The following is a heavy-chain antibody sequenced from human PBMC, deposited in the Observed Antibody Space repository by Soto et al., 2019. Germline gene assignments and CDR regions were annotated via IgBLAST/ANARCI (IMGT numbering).Heavy chain of an antibody. CDR1: GFTVSSNY. Sequence: EVQLVESGGGLVQPGGSLRLSCAASGFTVSSNYMSWVRQAPGKGLEWVSVIHSGGSTYYADSVKGRFTTSRDNSKNTLYLQMNSLRAEDTAVYYCAMSAAAGTWGGYWGQGPLVTVAS. J-gene: IGHJ4*02. D-gene: IGHD6-13*01. V-gene: IGHV3-66*01. CDR3: AMSAAAGTWGGY. CDR2: IHSGGST.